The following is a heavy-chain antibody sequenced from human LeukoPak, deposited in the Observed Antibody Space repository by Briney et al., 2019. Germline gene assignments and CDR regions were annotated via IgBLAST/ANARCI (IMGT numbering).Heavy chain of an antibody. CDR3: AKGEDAFDI. CDR1: GFTFSSYG. J-gene: IGHJ3*02. CDR2: ISYGGSNK. V-gene: IGHV3-30*18. Sequence: PGGSLRLSCAASGFTFSSYGMHWVRQAPGKGLEWVAVISYGGSNKYYADSVKGRFTISRDNSKNTLYLQMNSLRAEDTAVYYCAKGEDAFDIWGQGTMVTVSS.